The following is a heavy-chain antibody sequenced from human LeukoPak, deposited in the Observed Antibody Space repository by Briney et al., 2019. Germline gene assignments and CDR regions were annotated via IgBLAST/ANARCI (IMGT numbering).Heavy chain of an antibody. CDR1: GFTLSSFT. D-gene: IGHD6-13*01. CDR3: ARAYDSSWHNFDY. Sequence: GRSLRLSCAASGFTLSSFTMHWVRHNPGKGLEWVAVISYDESQKWYADSVKGRFTISRDISKNTLYLEMDGLRYEDTAVYYCARAYDSSWHNFDYWGQGSLVTVSS. CDR2: ISYDESQK. J-gene: IGHJ4*02. V-gene: IGHV3-30-3*01.